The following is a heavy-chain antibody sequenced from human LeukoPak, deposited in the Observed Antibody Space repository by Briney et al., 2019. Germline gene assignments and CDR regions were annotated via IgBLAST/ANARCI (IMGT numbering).Heavy chain of an antibody. V-gene: IGHV3-23*01. Sequence: GGSLRLSCAASGFTFKNYVINWVRQAPGKGLEWVSSISSSGGTTYYADSVKGRFTISRDNSKNTLYLQMNSLRAEDTAIYYCAKGCGGSCYSEFDYWGQGTLVTVSS. CDR2: ISSSGGTT. D-gene: IGHD2-15*01. CDR1: GFTFKNYV. J-gene: IGHJ4*02. CDR3: AKGCGGSCYSEFDY.